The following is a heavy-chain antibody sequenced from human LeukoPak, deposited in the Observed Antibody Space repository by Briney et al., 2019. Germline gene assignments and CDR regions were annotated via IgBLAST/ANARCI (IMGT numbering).Heavy chain of an antibody. CDR2: ISYDGSNK. CDR1: GFTFSSYA. Sequence: GGSLRLSCAASGFTFSSYAMHWVRQAPGKGLEWVAVISYDGSNKYYADSVKGRFTISIDNSKNTLYLQMNSLRAEDTAVYYCARRAGAYSHPYDYWGQGTLVTVSS. CDR3: ARRAGAYSHPYDY. V-gene: IGHV3-30*14. D-gene: IGHD4/OR15-4a*01. J-gene: IGHJ4*02.